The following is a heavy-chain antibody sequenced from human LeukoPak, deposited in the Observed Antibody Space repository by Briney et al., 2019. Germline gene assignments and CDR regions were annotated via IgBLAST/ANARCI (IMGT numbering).Heavy chain of an antibody. D-gene: IGHD6-19*01. CDR3: ARRTGYSSGAFDY. CDR1: GGSISSYY. Sequence: SETLSLTCTVSGGSISSYYWSWIRQPPGKGLEWIGYIYTSGSTNYKPSLKSRVTISVDTSKNQFSLKLSSVTAADTAVYYCARRTGYSSGAFDYWGQGTLVTVSS. V-gene: IGHV4-4*09. CDR2: IYTSGST. J-gene: IGHJ4*02.